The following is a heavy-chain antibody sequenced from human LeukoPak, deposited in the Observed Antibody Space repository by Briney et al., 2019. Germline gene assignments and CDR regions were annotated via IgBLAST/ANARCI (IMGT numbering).Heavy chain of an antibody. D-gene: IGHD3-10*01. CDR2: FNHNWGA. J-gene: IGHJ4*02. V-gene: IGHV4-34*01. CDR1: SGSFSGYY. CDR3: AASLWFGIYPDY. Sequence: PSETLSLTCAVYSGSFSGYYWTWFRQPPGKGLEWIGEFNHNWGAKYNPSLKSRVTISVDTSKTHLSLSLNSVTAADTAVYYCAASLWFGIYPDYWGQGSLVTVS.